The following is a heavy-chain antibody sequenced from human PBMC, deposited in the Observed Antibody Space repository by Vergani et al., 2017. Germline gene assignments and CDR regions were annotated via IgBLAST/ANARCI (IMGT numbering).Heavy chain of an antibody. J-gene: IGHJ4*02. CDR1: GGTFSSNS. CDR2: IIPIFGTT. D-gene: IGHD5-18*01. V-gene: IGHV1-69*13. Sequence: QGQLAQSGAEVKKPGSSVKVSCKASGGTFSSNSISWVRQAPGQGLEWMGRIIPIFGTTSYAQKFQGRVTILADESTSTAYMELSSLRSEDTAVYYCARAVVGYPFDYWGQGTLVTVSS. CDR3: ARAVVGYPFDY.